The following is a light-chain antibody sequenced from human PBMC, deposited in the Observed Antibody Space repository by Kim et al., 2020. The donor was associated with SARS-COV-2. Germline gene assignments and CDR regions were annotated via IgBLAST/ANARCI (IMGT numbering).Light chain of an antibody. Sequence: GVRGTISCSGSISNIGSNVVNWYQHLPGTAPTLLVYSNDYRPSGVPDRFSGSKSGTSASLAISGLQSEDEADYCCAAWDDSLKGSVFGGGTRLTVL. V-gene: IGLV1-44*01. CDR3: AAWDDSLKGSV. CDR1: ISNIGSNV. J-gene: IGLJ3*02. CDR2: SND.